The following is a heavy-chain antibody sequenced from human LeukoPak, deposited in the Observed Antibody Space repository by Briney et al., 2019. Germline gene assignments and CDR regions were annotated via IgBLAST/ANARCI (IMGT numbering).Heavy chain of an antibody. Sequence: GRSLRLSCAASGFTFSSYVMHWVRQAPGKGLEWMAVIWYDGSNKYYADSVKGRFTISRDNSKNTLYLQMNSLRGEDTAVYYCARDNTALDYWGQGTLVTVSS. CDR3: ARDNTALDY. D-gene: IGHD5-18*01. J-gene: IGHJ4*02. CDR1: GFTFSSYV. V-gene: IGHV3-33*01. CDR2: IWYDGSNK.